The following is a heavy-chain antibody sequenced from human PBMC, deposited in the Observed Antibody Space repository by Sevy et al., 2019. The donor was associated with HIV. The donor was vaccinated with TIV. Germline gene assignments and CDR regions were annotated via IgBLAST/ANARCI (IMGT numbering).Heavy chain of an antibody. Sequence: SETLSLTCTVSGGSISSYYWNWIRQSPGKGLEWIGYIYYTGSTNYNPSLKSRVTISVDTSKNQFSLKLTSVTAAGTAVYYCARELISGRYYGMDVWGQGTTVTVSS. J-gene: IGHJ6*02. CDR3: ARELISGRYYGMDV. CDR2: IYYTGST. V-gene: IGHV4-59*01. D-gene: IGHD6-19*01. CDR1: GGSISSYY.